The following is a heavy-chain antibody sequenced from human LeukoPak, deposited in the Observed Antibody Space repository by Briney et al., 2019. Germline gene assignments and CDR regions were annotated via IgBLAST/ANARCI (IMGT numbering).Heavy chain of an antibody. D-gene: IGHD1-1*01. V-gene: IGHV3-66*01. CDR3: VRGNGNVGGRLDP. J-gene: IGHJ5*02. Sequence: GSLRLSCTASGFTMSGIHMNWVRQAPGKGLDWVSGLYAGGSTYYAGSVTGRFTISRDDSKNTLYLQITGLRVDDTAIYYCVRGNGNVGGRLDPWGQGAWVIVSS. CDR2: LYAGGST. CDR1: GFTMSGIH.